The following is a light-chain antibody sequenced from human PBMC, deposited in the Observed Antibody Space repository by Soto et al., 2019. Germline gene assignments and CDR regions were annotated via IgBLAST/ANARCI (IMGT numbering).Light chain of an antibody. J-gene: IGKJ5*01. CDR3: QQYGSSPLT. Sequence: EIVLTQSPGTLSLSTGERATLSCRASQSLSSSLAWYQQKPGQAPRLLIYGASSRATGIPDRFSGSGSGTDFTLTISRLEPEDFAVYYCQQYGSSPLTFGQGTRLE. V-gene: IGKV3-20*01. CDR2: GAS. CDR1: QSLSSS.